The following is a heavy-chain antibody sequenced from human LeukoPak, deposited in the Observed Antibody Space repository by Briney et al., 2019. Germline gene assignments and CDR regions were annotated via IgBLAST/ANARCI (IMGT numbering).Heavy chain of an antibody. Sequence: GGSLRLSCAASGFTFSSYGMHWVRQAPGKGLEWVAVIWYDGSNKYYADSVKGRSTISRDNSKNTLYLQMNSLRAEDTAVYYCAREPGYSVPFDYWGQGTLVTVSS. D-gene: IGHD6-13*01. CDR1: GFTFSSYG. V-gene: IGHV3-33*01. CDR3: AREPGYSVPFDY. J-gene: IGHJ4*02. CDR2: IWYDGSNK.